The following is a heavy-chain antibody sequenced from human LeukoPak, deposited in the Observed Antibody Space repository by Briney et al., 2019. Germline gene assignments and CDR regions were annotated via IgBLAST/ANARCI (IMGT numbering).Heavy chain of an antibody. Sequence: SEALSLTCTVSGGSISSYYWSWIRQPPGKGLEWIGYIYYSGSTNYNPSLKSRVTISVDTSKNQFSLKLSSVTAADTAVYYCARSIDDAFDIWGQGTMVTVSS. D-gene: IGHD3-16*02. CDR2: IYYSGST. CDR3: ARSIDDAFDI. V-gene: IGHV4-59*08. CDR1: GGSISSYY. J-gene: IGHJ3*02.